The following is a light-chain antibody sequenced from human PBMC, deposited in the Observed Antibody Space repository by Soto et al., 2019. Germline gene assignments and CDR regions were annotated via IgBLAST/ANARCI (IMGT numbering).Light chain of an antibody. CDR3: QQYAGSPWT. CDR2: GAS. V-gene: IGKV3-20*01. J-gene: IGKJ1*01. CDR1: QSVSSTC. Sequence: ELTQSPGTPSLSPGQSPTLSCKASQSVSSTCLAWYRHKPGQATRLLIHGASSRATGIPDRFSGSGSGTDFTLIISRLEPEDFAVYYCQQYAGSPWTFGQGTKVDIK.